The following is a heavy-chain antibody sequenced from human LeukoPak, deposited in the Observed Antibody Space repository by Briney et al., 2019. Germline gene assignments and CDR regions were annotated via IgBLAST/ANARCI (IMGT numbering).Heavy chain of an antibody. V-gene: IGHV4-39*01. J-gene: IGHJ2*01. CDR3: ARNGGNYYGSGSFYKRPRGYFDL. Sequence: SETLSLTCTVSGGSISSSSYYWGWIRQPPGKGLEWIGSIYYSGSTYYNPSLKSRVTISVDTSKNQFSLKLNSVTAADTAVYYCARNGGNYYGSGSFYKRPRGYFDLWGRGALVTVSS. CDR1: GGSISSSSYY. CDR2: IYYSGST. D-gene: IGHD3-10*01.